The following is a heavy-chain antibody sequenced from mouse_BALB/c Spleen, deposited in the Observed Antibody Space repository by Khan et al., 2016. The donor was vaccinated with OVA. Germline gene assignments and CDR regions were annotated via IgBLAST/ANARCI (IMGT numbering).Heavy chain of an antibody. CDR3: TRPANEVSYDY. J-gene: IGHJ2*01. Sequence: VQLQESGPELVRPGVSVKISCKGSGYKFTDYAMHWVKQSHAKSLEWIGRISTYSGNANYKQKFKGKATMTVDKSSSTAYMELARLTSEDSAIYYCTRPANEVSYDYWGQGTTLTAAS. CDR2: ISTYSGNA. CDR1: GYKFTDYA. V-gene: IGHV1S137*01. D-gene: IGHD2-10*01.